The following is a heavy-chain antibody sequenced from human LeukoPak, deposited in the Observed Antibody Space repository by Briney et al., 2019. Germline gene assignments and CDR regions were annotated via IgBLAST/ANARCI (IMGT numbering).Heavy chain of an antibody. D-gene: IGHD2-15*01. CDR1: GGSFSGYY. CDR2: INHSGST. J-gene: IGHJ4*02. Sequence: SETLSLTCAVYGGSFSGYYWSWIRQPPGKGLEWIGEINHSGSTNYNPSLKSRVTISVDTSKNQFSLKLSSVTAADTAVYYCARGSGRAVVAAKLPFDYWGQGTLVTVSS. V-gene: IGHV4-34*01. CDR3: ARGSGRAVVAAKLPFDY.